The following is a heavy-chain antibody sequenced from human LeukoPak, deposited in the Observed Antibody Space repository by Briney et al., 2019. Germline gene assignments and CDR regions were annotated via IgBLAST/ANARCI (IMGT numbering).Heavy chain of an antibody. V-gene: IGHV4-39*07. CDR3: ARVLIWFGQLQNWFDP. D-gene: IGHD3-10*01. J-gene: IGHJ5*02. Sequence: SETLSLTCTVSGGSMTNNTFYWGWIRQPPGKGLEWIGSIYHTGPTYYNPSLKSRVTISVDTSKNQFSLKLSCVTAADTAVYYCARVLIWFGQLQNWFDPWGPGTLVTVSS. CDR2: IYHTGPT. CDR1: GGSMTNNTFY.